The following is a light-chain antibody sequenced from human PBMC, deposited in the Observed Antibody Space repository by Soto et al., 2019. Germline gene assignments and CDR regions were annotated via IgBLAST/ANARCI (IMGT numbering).Light chain of an antibody. V-gene: IGKV3-20*01. J-gene: IGKJ1*01. Sequence: EIVLTQSPGTLSLSPGERATLSCRASQSVSSAYLAWYQQKLGQAPRLLIYGSSNRATGIPDRLSGSGSGTDFTLTISRLEPEDFAVYYCQQYGSSRWTFGQGTKVEIK. CDR3: QQYGSSRWT. CDR2: GSS. CDR1: QSVSSAY.